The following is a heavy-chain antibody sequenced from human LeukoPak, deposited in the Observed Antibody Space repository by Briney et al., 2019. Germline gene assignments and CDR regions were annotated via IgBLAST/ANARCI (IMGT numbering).Heavy chain of an antibody. CDR1: GGSISNYY. Sequence: SETLSLTCTVSGGSISNYYWSWIRQPPGKGLEWIGYIYYNGRTNYSPSLKSRVTISVDTSKNQFSLKLSSVTAADTAVYYCARDRWDYDFWSGPPYFDYWGQGTLVTVSS. CDR2: IYYNGRT. CDR3: ARDRWDYDFWSGPPYFDY. D-gene: IGHD3-3*01. V-gene: IGHV4-59*12. J-gene: IGHJ4*02.